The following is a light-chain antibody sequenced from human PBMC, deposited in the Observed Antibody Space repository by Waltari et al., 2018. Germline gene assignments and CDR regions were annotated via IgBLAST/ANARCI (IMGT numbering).Light chain of an antibody. CDR3: CSNVGSSVF. V-gene: IGLV2-23*03. Sequence: QSALTQPASVSGSPGQSITIPCTGFNSNGGSYNLVSWYQKHPGKAPKLLIYEGNRRPSGVSNRFSGSKSDNTASLTLSGLQAEDEADYYCCSNVGSSVFFGGGTKLTVL. CDR2: EGN. CDR1: NSNGGSYNL. J-gene: IGLJ2*01.